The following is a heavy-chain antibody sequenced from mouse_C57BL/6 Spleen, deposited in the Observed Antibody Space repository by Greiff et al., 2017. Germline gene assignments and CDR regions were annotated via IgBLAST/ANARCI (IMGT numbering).Heavy chain of an antibody. CDR1: GYSFTGYY. J-gene: IGHJ2*01. CDR2: INPSTGGT. CDR3: ARSPDSSGHDY. D-gene: IGHD3-2*02. V-gene: IGHV1-42*01. Sequence: EVQLQQSGPELVKPGASVKISCKASGYSFTGYYMNWVQQSPEKSLEWIGEINPSTGGTTYNQKFKAKATLTVDKSSSTAYMQLKSLTSEDSAVXYCARSPDSSGHDYWGQGTTLTVSS.